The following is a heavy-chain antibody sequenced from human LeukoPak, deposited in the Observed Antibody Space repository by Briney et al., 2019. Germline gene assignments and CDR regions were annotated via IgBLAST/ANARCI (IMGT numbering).Heavy chain of an antibody. V-gene: IGHV3-21*01. D-gene: IGHD6-13*01. J-gene: IGHJ4*02. CDR3: ARGSSSWYYFDY. Sequence: GGSLRLSCAASGFTFSSYSMNWVRQAPGKGLEWVSFISSSSSYIYYADSVKGRFTISRDNAKNSLYLQMNSLRAEDTAVYYCARGSSSWYYFDYWGQGTLVTVSS. CDR2: ISSSSSYI. CDR1: GFTFSSYS.